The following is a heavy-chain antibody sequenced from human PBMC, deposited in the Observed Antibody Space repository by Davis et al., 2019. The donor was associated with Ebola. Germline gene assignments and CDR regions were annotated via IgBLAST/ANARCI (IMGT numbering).Heavy chain of an antibody. J-gene: IGHJ4*02. Sequence: GESLKISCAASGFTFSSFGMHWVRQAPGKGLEWVAVVSYDGSIDYYADSVKGRFTISRDNSKNTLYLQMNSLRAEDTAVYYCAYLGTAMVDYWGQGTLVTVSS. CDR1: GFTFSSFG. CDR3: AYLGTAMVDY. D-gene: IGHD5-18*01. CDR2: VSYDGSID. V-gene: IGHV3-30*03.